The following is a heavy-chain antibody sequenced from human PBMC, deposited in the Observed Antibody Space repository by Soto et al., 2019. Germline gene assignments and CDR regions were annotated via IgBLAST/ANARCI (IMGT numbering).Heavy chain of an antibody. J-gene: IGHJ6*02. CDR1: GFTFSTYA. CDR3: VRVQSKGADINYRGYHYYGMDV. CDR2: ISYDGSYK. V-gene: IGHV3-30*04. Sequence: QVHLVESGGGVVQPGRSLRLSCAASGFTFSTYAMHWVRQAPGKGLEWVAVISYDGSYKYYADSVKGRFTISRDNSKNMLYLQMNSLGAEDTAVYYCVRVQSKGADINYRGYHYYGMDVWGQGTTVTVSS. D-gene: IGHD4-4*01.